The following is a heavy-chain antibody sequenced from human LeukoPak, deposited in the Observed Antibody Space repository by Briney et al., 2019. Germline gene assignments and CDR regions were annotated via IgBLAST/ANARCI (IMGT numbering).Heavy chain of an antibody. J-gene: IGHJ4*02. CDR2: IYYSGST. CDR1: GGSISSYY. Sequence: SETLSLTCTVYGGSISSYYWSWIRQPPGKGLEWIGYIYYSGSTNYNPSLKSRVTISVDTSKNQFSLKLSSVTAADTAVYYCARAHGSGSYSNYFDYWGQGTLVTVSS. CDR3: ARAHGSGSYSNYFDY. V-gene: IGHV4-59*01. D-gene: IGHD3-10*01.